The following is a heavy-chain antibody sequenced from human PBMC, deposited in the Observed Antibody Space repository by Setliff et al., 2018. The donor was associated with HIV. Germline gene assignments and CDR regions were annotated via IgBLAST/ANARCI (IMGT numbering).Heavy chain of an antibody. CDR2: FYYSGST. CDR3: ARITGDSGHPRFFDY. Sequence: ASETLSLTCVVSGGSISSTTSYWGWIRQPPGKGLEYIGSFYYSGSTYYNPSLKSRVTISVDTSKNQISLKLSSVTVADTAVYYCARITGDSGHPRFFDYWGQGTLVTVSS. CDR1: GGSISSTTSY. V-gene: IGHV4-39*01. J-gene: IGHJ4*02. D-gene: IGHD1-26*01.